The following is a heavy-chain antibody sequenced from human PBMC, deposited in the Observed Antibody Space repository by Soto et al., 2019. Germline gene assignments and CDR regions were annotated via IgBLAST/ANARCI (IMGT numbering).Heavy chain of an antibody. CDR1: GFTFSSFS. D-gene: IGHD1-26*01. CDR3: ALRKTGSYFDY. V-gene: IGHV3-21*04. CDR2: ISSTGTYI. Sequence: GGSLRLSCAASGFTFSSFSMNWVHQAPGQGLEWVSSISSTGTYIYYADSLKGRFTISRDNSKNTLHLQMNSLRAEDTALYYCALRKTGSYFDYWGQGTLVTVSS. J-gene: IGHJ4*02.